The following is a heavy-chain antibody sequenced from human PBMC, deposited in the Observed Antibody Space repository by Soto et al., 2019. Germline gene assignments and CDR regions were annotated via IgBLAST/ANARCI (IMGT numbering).Heavy chain of an antibody. V-gene: IGHV5-51*01. CDR1: GYSFTSYW. J-gene: IGHJ3*02. D-gene: IGHD3-22*01. Sequence: PGESLKISCQGSGYSFTSYWIGWVRQMPGKGLEWMGIIYPGDSDTRYSPSFQGQVTISADKSISTAYLQWSSLKASDTAMYYCARWGDAHYYDSSAMPWPIWGQGTMVTVSS. CDR3: ARWGDAHYYDSSAMPWPI. CDR2: IYPGDSDT.